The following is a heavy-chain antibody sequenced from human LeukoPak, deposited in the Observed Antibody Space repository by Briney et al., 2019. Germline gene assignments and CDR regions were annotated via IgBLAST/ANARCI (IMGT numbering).Heavy chain of an antibody. J-gene: IGHJ4*02. Sequence: SVKVSCKASGGTFSSYAISWVRQAPGQGLEWMGGIIPIFGTANYAQKFQGRVTITADESTSTAYMELSSLRSEDTAVYYYARGYSSGWCWLGYWGQGTLVTVSS. CDR1: GGTFSSYA. D-gene: IGHD6-19*01. V-gene: IGHV1-69*13. CDR2: IIPIFGTA. CDR3: ARGYSSGWCWLGY.